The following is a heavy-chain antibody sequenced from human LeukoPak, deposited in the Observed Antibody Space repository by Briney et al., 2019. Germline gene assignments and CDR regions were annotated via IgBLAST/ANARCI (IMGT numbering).Heavy chain of an antibody. V-gene: IGHV4-61*02. Sequence: SETLSLTCTVSGGSISSGSYYWSWIRQPAGKGLEWIGRIYTSGSTNYNPSLKSRVTISVDTSKNQFSLKLSSVTAADTAVYYCARGSAGILRSDAFDIWSQGTMVTVSS. CDR1: GGSISSGSYY. J-gene: IGHJ3*02. CDR2: IYTSGST. CDR3: ARGSAGILRSDAFDI. D-gene: IGHD3-10*02.